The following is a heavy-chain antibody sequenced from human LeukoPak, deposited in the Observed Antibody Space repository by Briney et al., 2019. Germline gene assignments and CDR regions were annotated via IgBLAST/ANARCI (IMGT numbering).Heavy chain of an antibody. CDR1: GFTFSSYG. CDR2: IAYDGSND. V-gene: IGHV3-30*18. Sequence: PGGSLRLSCAASGFTFSSYGMHWVRQAPGKVLEWVAVIAYDGSNDYYADSVKGRFIISRANSKNTVYLQMNSLRVEDTAVYYCAKDQQYSAFDVWGQGTMVTVSS. D-gene: IGHD5-12*01. CDR3: AKDQQYSAFDV. J-gene: IGHJ3*01.